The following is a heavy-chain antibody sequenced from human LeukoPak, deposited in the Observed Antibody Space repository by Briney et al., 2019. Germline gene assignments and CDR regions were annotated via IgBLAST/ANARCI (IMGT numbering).Heavy chain of an antibody. Sequence: GGSLRLSCAASGFTFSSYSMYWVRQAPGKGLEWVSSISSSSSYIYYADSVKGRFTISRDNAKNSLYLQMNSLRAEDTAVYYCARSPPGGRYYLDYWGQGTLVTVSS. CDR3: ARSPPGGRYYLDY. CDR1: GFTFSSYS. D-gene: IGHD3-16*01. CDR2: ISSSSSYI. J-gene: IGHJ4*02. V-gene: IGHV3-21*01.